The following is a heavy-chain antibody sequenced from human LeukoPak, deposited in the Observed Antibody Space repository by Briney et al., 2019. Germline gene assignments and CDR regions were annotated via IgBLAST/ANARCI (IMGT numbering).Heavy chain of an antibody. CDR2: ISYDGSYK. D-gene: IGHD1-26*01. V-gene: IGHV3-30*03. Sequence: AGGSLRLSCADSGFTFSTYGMHWVRQAPGKGLEWVAVISYDGSYKYYTDSVKGRFTISRDNSKNTLYLQMNSLRAEDTAVYYCAREGRGSYYLYYFDYWGQGTLVTVSS. CDR3: AREGRGSYYLYYFDY. J-gene: IGHJ4*02. CDR1: GFTFSTYG.